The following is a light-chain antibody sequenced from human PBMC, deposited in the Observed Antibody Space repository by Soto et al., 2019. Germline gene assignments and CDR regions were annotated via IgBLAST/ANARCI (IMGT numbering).Light chain of an antibody. V-gene: IGKV1-9*01. CDR2: SAS. J-gene: IGKJ4*01. CDR3: QQLSRYPLT. Sequence: DIQLTQSPSVLSASVGDTVIITCRASQALRNYLAWYQQKPGKAPDLLIYSASTLQSGVPSRFSGSGSETEFSLTIRASQPEDFAIYYCQQLSRYPLTFGGGTKVDIK. CDR1: QALRNY.